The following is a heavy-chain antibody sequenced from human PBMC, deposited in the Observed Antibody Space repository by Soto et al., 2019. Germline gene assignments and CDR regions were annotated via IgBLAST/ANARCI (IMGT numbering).Heavy chain of an antibody. Sequence: EVQLVESGGGLVQPGGSLRLSCAASGFTVSSNYMSWVRQAPGKGLEWVSVIYSGGSTYYADSVKGRFTISRDNSKNTLYLQMNSLGAEDTAVYYCAREYSYGYYYYYAMDVWGHGTTVTVSS. J-gene: IGHJ6*02. CDR3: AREYSYGYYYYYAMDV. CDR2: IYSGGST. CDR1: GFTVSSNY. D-gene: IGHD5-18*01. V-gene: IGHV3-66*01.